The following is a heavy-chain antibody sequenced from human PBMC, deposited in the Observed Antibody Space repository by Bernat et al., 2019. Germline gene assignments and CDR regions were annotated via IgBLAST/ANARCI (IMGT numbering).Heavy chain of an antibody. CDR2: INAGNGNT. CDR3: ARSKIVLRFLEWLFPSDL. J-gene: IGHJ3*01. Sequence: QVQLVQSGAEVKKPGASVKVSCKASGYTFTSYAMHWVRQAPGQRLEWMGWINAGNGNTKYSQKFQGRVTITRDTSARTAYMELSSLRSEDTAVYYCARSKIVLRFLEWLFPSDLWGQGTMVTASS. D-gene: IGHD3-3*01. V-gene: IGHV1-3*01. CDR1: GYTFTSYA.